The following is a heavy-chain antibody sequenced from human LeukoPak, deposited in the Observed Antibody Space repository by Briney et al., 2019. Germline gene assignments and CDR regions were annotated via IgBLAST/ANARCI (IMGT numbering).Heavy chain of an antibody. V-gene: IGHV1-24*01. CDR2: FDPEDGET. D-gene: IGHD3-22*01. J-gene: IGHJ4*02. CDR1: GYTLTELS. CDR3: ATSNRADYYDSSGPNDY. Sequence: GASVNVSCKVSGYTLTELSMHWVRQAPGKGLEWMGGFDPEDGETIYAQKFQGRVTMTEDTSTDTAYMELSSLRSEDTAVYYCATSNRADYYDSSGPNDYWGQGTLVTVSS.